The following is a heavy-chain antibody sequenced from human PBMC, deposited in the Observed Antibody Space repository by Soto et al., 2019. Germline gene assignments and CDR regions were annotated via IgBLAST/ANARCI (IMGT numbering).Heavy chain of an antibody. CDR1: GFTFGSYA. Sequence: EVQLLESGGGLVQPGGSLRLSCAASGFTFGSYAMNWVRQAPGKGLEWVSAISGSGGSTYYADSVKGRVTISRDNSKNTLYLQMNSLRAEDTAIYYCAEVGLGAPTFTDYYYYGLDVWGQGTTVTVSS. CDR3: AEVGLGAPTFTDYYYYGLDV. D-gene: IGHD1-26*01. J-gene: IGHJ6*02. V-gene: IGHV3-23*01. CDR2: ISGSGGST.